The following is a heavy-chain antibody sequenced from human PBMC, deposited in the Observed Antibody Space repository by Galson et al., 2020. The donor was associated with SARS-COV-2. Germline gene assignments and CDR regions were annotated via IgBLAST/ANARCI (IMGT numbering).Heavy chain of an antibody. CDR3: ASAVVSYMDV. D-gene: IGHD6-19*01. Sequence: SETLSLTCTVSGGSIKSYYWSWTRQPPGKGLEWLGYIYYTGGTNYNPSLKSRVTISIDVSKNQFSLNLTSVTAADSATYYCASAVVSYMDVWGQGTTVTVSS. J-gene: IGHJ6*03. CDR2: IYYTGGT. CDR1: GGSIKSYY. V-gene: IGHV4-59*01.